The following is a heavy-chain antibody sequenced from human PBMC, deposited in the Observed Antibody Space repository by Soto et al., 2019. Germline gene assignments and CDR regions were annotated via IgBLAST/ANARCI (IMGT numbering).Heavy chain of an antibody. CDR1: GFSFSISP. CDR2: ISYDGTNK. CDR3: ARDPKTSGGQHGAFNYFDS. J-gene: IGHJ4*02. Sequence: PGGSLRLSCAASGFSFSISPMHWVRQAPGKGPEWVALISYDGTNKFYADSVKGRFTISRDNSKSTLYLQVDSLRPEDAAVYYCARDPKTSGGQHGAFNYFDSWGQGTLVTVSS. V-gene: IGHV3-30-3*01. D-gene: IGHD2-15*01.